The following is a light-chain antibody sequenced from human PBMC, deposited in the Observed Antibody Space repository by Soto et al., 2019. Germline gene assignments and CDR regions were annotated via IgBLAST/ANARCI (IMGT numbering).Light chain of an antibody. J-gene: IGKJ5*01. V-gene: IGKV3-15*01. CDR1: QGVSRK. CDR2: GAS. CDR3: QQYNHWPPIT. Sequence: DIVMTQSPATLSVAPGERVTFSCRASQGVSRKLAWYQHKPGQAPRLLISGASTRATGISARFSGSGSGTEFTLTISGLQSEDFAVYFCQQYNHWPPITFGPGTRLEIK.